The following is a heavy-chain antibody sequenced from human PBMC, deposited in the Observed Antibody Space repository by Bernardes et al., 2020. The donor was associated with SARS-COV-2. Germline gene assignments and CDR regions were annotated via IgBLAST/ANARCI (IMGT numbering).Heavy chain of an antibody. Sequence: ASVKVSCTASGNTFTKYYMHWVRQAPGQGFEWMGWINPNSGGTNYAQKFQGRVTMTRDTSISTGYMELSGLTSDDSAVYYCARYASSYPFDFWGQGTSVTVSS. CDR3: ARYASSYPFDF. CDR1: GNTFTKYY. D-gene: IGHD3-22*01. V-gene: IGHV1-2*02. J-gene: IGHJ4*02. CDR2: INPNSGGT.